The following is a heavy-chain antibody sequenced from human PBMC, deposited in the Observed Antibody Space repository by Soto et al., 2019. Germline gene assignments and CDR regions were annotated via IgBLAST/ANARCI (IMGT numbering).Heavy chain of an antibody. J-gene: IGHJ5*02. CDR3: AKEDSSGWYYNWFDP. V-gene: IGHV3-9*01. CDR2: ISWNSGSI. D-gene: IGHD6-19*01. Sequence: GGSLRLSCAASGFTFDDYAMHWVRQAPGKGLEWVSGISWNSGSIGYADSVKGRFTISRDNAKNSLYLQMNSLRAEDTALYYCAKEDSSGWYYNWFDPWGQGTLVTVSS. CDR1: GFTFDDYA.